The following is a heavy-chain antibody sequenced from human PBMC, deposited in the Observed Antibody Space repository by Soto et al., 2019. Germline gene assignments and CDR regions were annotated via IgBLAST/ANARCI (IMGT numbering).Heavy chain of an antibody. CDR2: ISSNGGTT. D-gene: IGHD1-7*01. J-gene: IGHJ4*02. Sequence: EVQLAESGGGMVQPGGSLRLSCVASGFTFSSYDMHWVRQAPGKGLEYVSSISSNGGTTYYGNSVKGRFTISRDNSKNTLDHQMGSLRAEDMAVYYCVRRVSGNYDYWGQGTLVTVSS. V-gene: IGHV3-64*01. CDR3: VRRVSGNYDY. CDR1: GFTFSSYD.